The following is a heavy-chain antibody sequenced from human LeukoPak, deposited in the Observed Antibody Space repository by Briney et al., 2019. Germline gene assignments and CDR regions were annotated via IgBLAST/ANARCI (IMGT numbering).Heavy chain of an antibody. V-gene: IGHV3-74*01. CDR1: GFTFSSYW. CDR3: SRAPGGGDFAFDI. Sequence: GGSLRLSCAASGFTFSSYWMHWARQAPGKGLVWVSCIDTDGSSTAYADSVKGRFTISRDNAKNTVSLQMNSLRAEDTAMYYCSRAPGGGDFAFDIWGQGTMVTVSS. CDR2: IDTDGSST. J-gene: IGHJ3*02. D-gene: IGHD3-16*01.